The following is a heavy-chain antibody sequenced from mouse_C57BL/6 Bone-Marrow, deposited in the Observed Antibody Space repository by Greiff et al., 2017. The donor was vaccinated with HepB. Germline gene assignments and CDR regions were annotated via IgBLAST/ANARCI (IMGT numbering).Heavy chain of an antibody. CDR1: GYTFTSYW. D-gene: IGHD2-4*01. CDR2: IDPSDSYT. V-gene: IGHV1-69*01. J-gene: IGHJ3*01. Sequence: QVQLQQPGAELVMPGASVKLSCKASGYTFTSYWMHWVKQRPGQGLEWIGEIDPSDSYTNYNQKFKGKSTLTVDKSSSTAYMQLSSMTSEDSAVNYCAGSFYYDYEDAWFAYWGQGTLVTVSA. CDR3: AGSFYYDYEDAWFAY.